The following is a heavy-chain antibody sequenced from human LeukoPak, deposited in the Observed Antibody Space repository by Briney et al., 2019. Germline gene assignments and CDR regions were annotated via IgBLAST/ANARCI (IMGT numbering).Heavy chain of an antibody. CDR1: GYTFTVYY. D-gene: IGHD3-9*01. CDR2: SNPNSGGT. CDR3: ARLRDDILTGYFDY. J-gene: IGHJ4*02. Sequence: ASVKVSCKASGYTFTVYYMHWVRHAPGQGLEWMRWSNPNSGGTNYAQKFQGRVTMTRDTSISTAYMELSRLRSDDTAVYYCARLRDDILTGYFDYWGQGTLVTVSS. V-gene: IGHV1-2*02.